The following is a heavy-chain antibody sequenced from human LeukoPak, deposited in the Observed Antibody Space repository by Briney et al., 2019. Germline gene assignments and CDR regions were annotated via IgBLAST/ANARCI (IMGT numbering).Heavy chain of an antibody. V-gene: IGHV3-74*01. J-gene: IGHJ3*02. CDR3: ARDPAIVGATKDAFDI. CDR2: VNGDGGST. D-gene: IGHD1-26*01. CDR1: GFTFSSYW. Sequence: PGGSLRLSCAASGFTFSSYWMHWVRQAPGKGLVWVSRVNGDGGSTSYADSVKGRFTISRDNAKNTLYLQMNSLRAEDTAVYYRARDPAIVGATKDAFDIWGQGTMVTVSS.